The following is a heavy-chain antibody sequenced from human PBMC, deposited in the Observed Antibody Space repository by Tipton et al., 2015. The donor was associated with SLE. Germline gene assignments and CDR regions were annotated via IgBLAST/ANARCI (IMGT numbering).Heavy chain of an antibody. CDR1: GYTFTSYG. D-gene: IGHD6-13*01. CDR3: ARDGIAAAGFVAFDI. J-gene: IGHJ3*02. CDR2: IIPIFGTA. V-gene: IGHV1-69*05. Sequence: QSGPEVKKPGASVKVSCKASGYTFTSYGISWVRQAPGQGLEWMGGIIPIFGTANYAQKFQGRVTITTDESTSTAYMELSSLRSEDTAVYYCARDGIAAAGFVAFDIWGQGTMVTVSS.